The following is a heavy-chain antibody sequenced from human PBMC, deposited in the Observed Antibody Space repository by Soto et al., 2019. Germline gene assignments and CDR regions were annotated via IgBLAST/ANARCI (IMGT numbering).Heavy chain of an antibody. V-gene: IGHV3-23*01. CDR1: GFTFSNYA. J-gene: IGHJ4*02. CDR2: ISGNGGST. D-gene: IGHD2-2*01. CDR3: AKRPASIITFDY. Sequence: PGGSLRLSCAASGFTFSNYAMSWVRPAPGKGLEWVSTISGNGGSTYYADSVKGRFTISRDDSKNMLFLQINSLRDDDSAVYYCAKRPASIITFDYWGQGTPVTVSS.